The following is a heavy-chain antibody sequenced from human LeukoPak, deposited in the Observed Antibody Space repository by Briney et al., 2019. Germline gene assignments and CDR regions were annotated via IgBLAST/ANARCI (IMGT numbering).Heavy chain of an antibody. Sequence: PSETLSLTCAVYGGSFSGYYWSWIRQPPGKGLEWIGEINHSGSTNYNPSLKSRVTISVDTSKNQFFLKLSSVTAADTAVYYCARVGYCSSTSCYKNTNFDYWGQGTLVTVSS. CDR1: GGSFSGYY. CDR3: ARVGYCSSTSCYKNTNFDY. CDR2: INHSGST. V-gene: IGHV4-34*01. J-gene: IGHJ4*02. D-gene: IGHD2-2*02.